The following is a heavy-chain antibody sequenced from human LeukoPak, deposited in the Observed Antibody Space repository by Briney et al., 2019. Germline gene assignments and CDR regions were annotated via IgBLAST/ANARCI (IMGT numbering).Heavy chain of an antibody. D-gene: IGHD3-16*02. Sequence: PGGSLRLSCAASGFTFSSYWMSWVRQAPGKGLEWVANIKQDGSEKYYVDSVKGRFTISRDNAKNSLYLQMNSLRAEDTAVYYCARDRAESARGLYDYVWGSYRHYYYYYMDVWGKGTTVTVSS. J-gene: IGHJ6*03. CDR3: ARDRAESARGLYDYVWGSYRHYYYYYMDV. V-gene: IGHV3-7*01. CDR1: GFTFSSYW. CDR2: IKQDGSEK.